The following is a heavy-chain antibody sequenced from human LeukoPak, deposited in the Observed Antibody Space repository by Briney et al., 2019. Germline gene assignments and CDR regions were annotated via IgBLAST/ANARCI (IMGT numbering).Heavy chain of an antibody. CDR3: ARIHPYYYGSGSYLMGYYYFGMDV. CDR1: GVGISCSY. J-gene: IGHJ6*02. Sequence: LRLSCAVPGVGISCSYRKWVYQAQGKGLEWISYISGSGSTIYDADSVKGRFTVSRDNAKNSLHLQMNSLRAEDTAVYYCARIHPYYYGSGSYLMGYYYFGMDVWGQGTTVTVSS. D-gene: IGHD3-10*01. CDR2: ISGSGSTI. V-gene: IGHV3-48*03.